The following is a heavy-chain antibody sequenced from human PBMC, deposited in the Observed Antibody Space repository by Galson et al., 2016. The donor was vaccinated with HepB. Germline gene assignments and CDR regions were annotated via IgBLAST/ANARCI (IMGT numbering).Heavy chain of an antibody. CDR1: GFTVSSNY. V-gene: IGHV3-53*01. Sequence: SLRLSCAASGFTVSSNYMNWVRQAPGKGLEWVSVIYNGGNTFYADSVKGRFTISRDNYKNTLYLQMNSLRAEDTAVYYCARGFRLGDLSSPRERDAFDMWGQGTMVTVSS. D-gene: IGHD3-16*02. CDR2: IYNGGNT. CDR3: ARGFRLGDLSSPRERDAFDM. J-gene: IGHJ3*02.